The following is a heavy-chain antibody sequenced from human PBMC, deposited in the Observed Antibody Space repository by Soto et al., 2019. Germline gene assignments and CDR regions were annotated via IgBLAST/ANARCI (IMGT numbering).Heavy chain of an antibody. D-gene: IGHD5-18*01. J-gene: IGHJ6*02. V-gene: IGHV4-34*01. CDR2: INHSGST. CDR1: GGSFSGYY. CDR3: ARGGYSYGMDV. Sequence: SETLSLTCAVYGGSFSGYYWSWIRQPPGKGLEWIGEINHSGSTNYNPSLKSRVTISVDTSKNQFSLKLSSVTAADTAVYYCARGGYSYGMDVWGQGTTVTVSS.